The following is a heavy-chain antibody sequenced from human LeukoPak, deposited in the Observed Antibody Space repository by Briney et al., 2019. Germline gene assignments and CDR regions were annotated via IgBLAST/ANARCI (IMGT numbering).Heavy chain of an antibody. Sequence: GASVKVSCKASGYTFTSSDINWVRQATGQGLEWMGWMNPNSGNTGYAQKFQGRVTMTRDTSISTAYMELSSLRSEDTAVYYCATYSASSGRGVAPWGQGTLVTVPS. J-gene: IGHJ5*02. CDR1: GYTFTSSD. CDR3: ATYSASSGRGVAP. CDR2: MNPNSGNT. V-gene: IGHV1-8*01. D-gene: IGHD1-26*01.